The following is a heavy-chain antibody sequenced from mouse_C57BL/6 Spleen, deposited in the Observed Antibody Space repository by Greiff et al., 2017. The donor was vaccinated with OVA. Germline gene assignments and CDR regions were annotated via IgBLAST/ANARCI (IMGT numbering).Heavy chain of an antibody. CDR2: IYPRDGST. Sequence: LQESGPELVKPGASVKLSCKASGYTFTSYDINWVKQRPGQGLEWIGWIYPRDGSTKYNEKFKGKATLTVDTSSSTAYMELHSLTSEDSAVYFCARKRDGYYDYAMDYWGQGTSVTVSS. CDR3: ARKRDGYYDYAMDY. D-gene: IGHD2-3*01. J-gene: IGHJ4*01. V-gene: IGHV1-85*01. CDR1: GYTFTSYD.